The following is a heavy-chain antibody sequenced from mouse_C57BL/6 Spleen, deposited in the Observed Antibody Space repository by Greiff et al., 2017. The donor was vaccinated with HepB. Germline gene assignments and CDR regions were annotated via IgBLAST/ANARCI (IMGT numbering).Heavy chain of an antibody. D-gene: IGHD6-1*01. Sequence: VKLVESGPGLVAPSQRLSITCTVSGFSLISYGVHWVRQPPGKGLEWLVVIWSDGSTTYNSALKSRLSISKDNSKSQVFLKMNSLQPDDTAMYYCARHGPLICYARYYWGQGTSVTVSS. CDR1: GFSLISYG. CDR3: ARHGPLICYARYY. CDR2: IWSDGST. J-gene: IGHJ4*01. V-gene: IGHV2-6-1*01.